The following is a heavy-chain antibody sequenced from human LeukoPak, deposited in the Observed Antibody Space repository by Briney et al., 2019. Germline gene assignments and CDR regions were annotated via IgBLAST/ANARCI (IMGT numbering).Heavy chain of an antibody. J-gene: IGHJ4*02. CDR1: GGSIISGHFW. Sequence: SETLSHTCTVSGGSIISGHFWWGWVRQPPGEGLDWIGSVFYRGNTHYKPSLQSRVFISVDTSKNQFSLEFNSMTAADTAVYYCARQRGVGSWSFDYWGQGTLVTVSS. CDR2: VFYRGNT. V-gene: IGHV4-39*01. CDR3: ARQRGVGSWSFDY. D-gene: IGHD2-15*01.